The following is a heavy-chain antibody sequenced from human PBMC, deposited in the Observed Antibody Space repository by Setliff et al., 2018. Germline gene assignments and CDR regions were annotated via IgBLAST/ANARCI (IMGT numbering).Heavy chain of an antibody. V-gene: IGHV3-23*01. CDR1: GFTFSSYA. Sequence: PGGSLRLSCAASGFTFSSYAMTWVRQAPGKGLERVSAISGRGDSTFYEDAVKGRFTISRDNSKNTLYLQMNSLRAEDTAIYYCVRDWYTSGWYEVDNWGQGTLVTVSS. J-gene: IGHJ4*02. CDR3: VRDWYTSGWYEVDN. D-gene: IGHD6-19*01. CDR2: ISGRGDST.